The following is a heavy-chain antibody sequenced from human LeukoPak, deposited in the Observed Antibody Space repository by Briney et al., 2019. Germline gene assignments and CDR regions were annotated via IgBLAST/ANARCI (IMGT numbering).Heavy chain of an antibody. V-gene: IGHV4-59*01. J-gene: IGHJ4*02. CDR2: IYYSGSP. CDR1: GGSISSYY. Sequence: SETLSLTCTVSGGSISSYYWSWIRQPPGKGLQWIGYIYYSGSPNYNPSLKSRVTISVDRSKNQFSLKLRSVTAADTAVYYCAKDSSGTLTRDYWGQGTLVTVSS. D-gene: IGHD6-19*01. CDR3: AKDSSGTLTRDY.